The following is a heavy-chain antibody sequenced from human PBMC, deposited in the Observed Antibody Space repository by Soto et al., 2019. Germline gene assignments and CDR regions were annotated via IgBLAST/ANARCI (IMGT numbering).Heavy chain of an antibody. CDR3: ARRGNTMVRGVIIPTYYYYGMDG. V-gene: IGHV1-69*06. CDR2: IIPIFGTA. CDR1: GGTFSSYA. D-gene: IGHD3-10*01. J-gene: IGHJ6*02. Sequence: ASVKVSCKASGGTFSSYAISWVRQAPGQGLEWMGGIIPIFGTANYAQKFQGRVTITADKSTSTAYMELSSLRSEDTAVYYCARRGNTMVRGVIIPTYYYYGMDGWGQGATVTVS.